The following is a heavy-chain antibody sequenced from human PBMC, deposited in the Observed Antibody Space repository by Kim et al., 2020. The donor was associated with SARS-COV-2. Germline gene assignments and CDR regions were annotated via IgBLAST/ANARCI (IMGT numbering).Heavy chain of an antibody. J-gene: IGHJ2*01. D-gene: IGHD6-6*01. CDR3: ARLRSSSPSPSYWYFDL. V-gene: IGHV4-30-2*04. Sequence: LKSRVTIPVDTSKNQFSLKLSSVTAADTAVYYCARLRSSSPSPSYWYFDLWGRGTLVTVSS.